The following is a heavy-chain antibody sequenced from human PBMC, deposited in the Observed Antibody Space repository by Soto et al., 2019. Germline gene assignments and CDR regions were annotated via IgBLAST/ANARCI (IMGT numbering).Heavy chain of an antibody. J-gene: IGHJ4*02. CDR2: IYRTGST. V-gene: IGHV4-4*02. D-gene: IGHD1-7*01. Sequence: SETLSLTCAVSGGSFTSNNWWTWVRQPPGQGLEWIGEIYRTGSTNYNPSLKSRVTISLDKSGNQFSLKVTSLTAADTAVYYCASRDPGTSVDYWGQGTLVTVSS. CDR1: GGSFTSNNW. CDR3: ASRDPGTSVDY.